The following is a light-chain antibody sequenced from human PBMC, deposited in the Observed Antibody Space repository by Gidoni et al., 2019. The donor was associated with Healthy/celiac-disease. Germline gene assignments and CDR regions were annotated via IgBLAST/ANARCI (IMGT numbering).Light chain of an antibody. V-gene: IGKV1-39*01. CDR2: AAS. CDR1: QSISSY. Sequence: DIQMTQSPSSLSASVGDRVTITCRASQSISSYVNWYQQKPGKAPKLLIYAASSLQRGVPSRFSGSGSGTDFTLTISSLQPEDFATYYCQQSYSTRFTFXPXTKVDIK. CDR3: QQSYSTRFT. J-gene: IGKJ3*01.